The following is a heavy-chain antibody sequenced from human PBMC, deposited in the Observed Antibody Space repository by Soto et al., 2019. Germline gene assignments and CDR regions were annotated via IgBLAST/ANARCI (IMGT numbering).Heavy chain of an antibody. D-gene: IGHD2-15*01. V-gene: IGHV5-10-1*01. CDR1: GYSFTSYW. J-gene: IGHJ4*02. CDR3: ARWPRGSDRYFDY. Sequence: LGESLKISCKGSGYSFTSYWINWVRQMPGKGLEWMGRIDPSDSYTNYSPSFQGHVTISADKSISTAYLQWSSLKDSDTAMYYCARWPRGSDRYFDYWGQGTLVTVSS. CDR2: IDPSDSYT.